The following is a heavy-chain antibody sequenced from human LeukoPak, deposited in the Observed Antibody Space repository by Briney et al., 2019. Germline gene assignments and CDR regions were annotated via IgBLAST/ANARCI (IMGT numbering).Heavy chain of an antibody. CDR1: GGSFSGYY. J-gene: IGHJ6*02. CDR2: INHSGST. CDR3: ATLGIGPYYYGMDV. D-gene: IGHD7-27*01. V-gene: IGHV4-34*01. Sequence: SETLSLTCAVYGGSFSGYYWSWIRQLPGKGLEWIGEINHSGSTNYNPSLKSRVTISVDTSKNQFSLKLSSVTAADTAVYYCATLGIGPYYYGMDVWGQGTTVTVSS.